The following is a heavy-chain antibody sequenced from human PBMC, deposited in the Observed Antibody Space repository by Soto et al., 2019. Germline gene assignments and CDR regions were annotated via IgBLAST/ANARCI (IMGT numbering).Heavy chain of an antibody. J-gene: IGHJ4*02. D-gene: IGHD6-19*01. V-gene: IGHV3-23*01. CDR1: GFTFSSYA. CDR2: ISGSGVST. Sequence: EVQLLASGGGLVQPGGSLRLSCAASGFTFSSYAMSWVRKAPGKGLEWVSAISGSGVSTYYADSVKGRFTISRDNSKNTLDLQMNSLRAEDTAVYYCAKAARTRLVLDYFDYWGQGTLVTVSS. CDR3: AKAARTRLVLDYFDY.